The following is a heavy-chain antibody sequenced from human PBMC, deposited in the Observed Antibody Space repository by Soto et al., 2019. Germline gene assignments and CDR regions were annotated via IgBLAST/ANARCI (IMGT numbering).Heavy chain of an antibody. D-gene: IGHD1-20*01. J-gene: IGHJ3*02. CDR1: GGTFSSYA. Sequence: SVKVSCKASGGTFSSYAISWVRQAPGQGLEWMGGIIPIFGTANYAQKFQGRVTITADKSTSTAYMELSSLRSEDTAVYYRARAYNLNDAPHAFDIWGQGTMVTVSS. V-gene: IGHV1-69*06. CDR3: ARAYNLNDAPHAFDI. CDR2: IIPIFGTA.